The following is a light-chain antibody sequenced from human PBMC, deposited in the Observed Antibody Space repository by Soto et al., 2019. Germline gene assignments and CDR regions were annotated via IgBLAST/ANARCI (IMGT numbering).Light chain of an antibody. J-gene: IGKJ2*01. CDR2: KAT. CDR1: QSISNW. V-gene: IGKV1-5*03. CDR3: QQYKTYNT. Sequence: DIQMTQSPSTLSASVGDRVSITCRASQSISNWLAWYQQKPGKAPKVLIHKATTLVSGVPSRFSSRGSGTDFTLTISSLQPDDFATYYCQQYKTYNTFGQGTKLEIK.